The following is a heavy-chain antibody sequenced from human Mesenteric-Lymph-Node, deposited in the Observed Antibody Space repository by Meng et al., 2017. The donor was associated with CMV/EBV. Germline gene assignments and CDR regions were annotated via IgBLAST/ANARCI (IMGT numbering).Heavy chain of an antibody. CDR3: ARRDLKVVTAAIVGAYDS. J-gene: IGHJ4*02. CDR1: TFSDYD. V-gene: IGHV3-11*01. CDR2: VSSSGSRT. Sequence: TFSDYDMGWIRQTPGKGLEWVSDVSSSGSRTNYAKSVKGRFTISRDNAKNSLYLQMSSLRAEDTAVYFCARRDLKVVTAAIVGAYDSWGQGTLVTVSS. D-gene: IGHD1-26*01.